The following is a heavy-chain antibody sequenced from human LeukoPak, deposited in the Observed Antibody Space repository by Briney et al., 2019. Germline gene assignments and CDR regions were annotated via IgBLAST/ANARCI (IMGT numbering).Heavy chain of an antibody. D-gene: IGHD2-2*01. CDR3: ARGVWHCSSTSCYPYSYYYYMDV. CDR1: GGTFSSYA. V-gene: IGHV1-69*13. J-gene: IGHJ6*03. Sequence: SVKVSCKASGGTFSSYAISWVRQAPGQGLEWMGGIIPIFGTANYAQKFQGRVTITADESTSTAYMELSSLRSEDTAVYYCARGVWHCSSTSCYPYSYYYYMDVWGKGTTVTVSS. CDR2: IIPIFGTA.